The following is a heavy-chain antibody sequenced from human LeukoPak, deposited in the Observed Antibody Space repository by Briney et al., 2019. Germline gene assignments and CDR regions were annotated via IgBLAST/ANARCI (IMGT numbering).Heavy chain of an antibody. D-gene: IGHD4-23*01. J-gene: IGHJ3*02. V-gene: IGHV3-23*01. Sequence: GGSLRLSCAASGLTYSNFAVIWVRQAPGKGLEWVSAISCSGGSTYYADSVKGRFTISRDNSKNTLYLQMNSLRAEDTAVYYCAKSPAVDAAFDIWGQGTMVTVSS. CDR3: AKSPAVDAAFDI. CDR1: GLTYSNFA. CDR2: ISCSGGST.